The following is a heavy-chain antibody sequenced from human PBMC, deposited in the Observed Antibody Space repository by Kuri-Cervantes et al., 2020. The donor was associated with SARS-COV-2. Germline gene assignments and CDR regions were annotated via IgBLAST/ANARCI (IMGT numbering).Heavy chain of an antibody. CDR1: GFTFSSYW. CDR2: IKQDGSEK. Sequence: GESLKISCAASGFTFSSYWMSWVRQAPGKGLEWVANIKQDGSEKYYVDSVKGRFTISRDNAKNSLYLQMNSLRAEDTAVYYCARDMTIFGVVTYYFDYRGQGTRVTGSS. CDR3: ARDMTIFGVVTYYFDY. J-gene: IGHJ4*02. V-gene: IGHV3-7*01. D-gene: IGHD3-3*01.